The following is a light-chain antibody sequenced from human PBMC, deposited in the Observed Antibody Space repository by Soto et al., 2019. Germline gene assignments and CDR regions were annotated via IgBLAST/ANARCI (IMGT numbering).Light chain of an antibody. J-gene: IGKJ4*01. V-gene: IGKV3-20*01. CDR3: QQYGSSSLT. CDR2: GAS. CDR1: QSVSSSY. Sequence: EIVLTQSPGTLSLSPGERATLSCRASQSVSSSYLGWYQQKVGQAPRLLIHGASSRATGIPDRFSGSVSGTDFTLTISRLEPEDFAVYYCQQYGSSSLTFGGGTKVEIK.